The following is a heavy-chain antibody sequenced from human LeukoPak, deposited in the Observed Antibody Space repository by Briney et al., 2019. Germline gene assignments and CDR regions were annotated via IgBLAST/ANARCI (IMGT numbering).Heavy chain of an antibody. CDR1: GGSVSSGDYS. D-gene: IGHD5-18*01. Sequence: SETLSLTCTVSGGSVSSGDYSWSWIRQPPGKGLEWIGYIYHSGRTFYNPSLKSRVTISVDTSKNQISLEVTSVTAADTAVYYCARDGGYGHYDYWGRGTLVTVSS. CDR2: IYHSGRT. J-gene: IGHJ4*02. V-gene: IGHV4-30-2*01. CDR3: ARDGGYGHYDY.